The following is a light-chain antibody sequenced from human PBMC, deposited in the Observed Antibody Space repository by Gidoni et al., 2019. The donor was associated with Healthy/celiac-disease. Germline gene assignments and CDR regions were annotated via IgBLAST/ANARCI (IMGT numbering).Light chain of an antibody. CDR3: SSYTSSSTPPWRV. Sequence: QSALTQPASVSGSPGQSITISCTGTSSDVGGYNYVSWYQQHPGKAPKLMIYDVSNRPSGVSNRFSGSKSGNTASLTISGLQAEDEADYYCSSYTSSSTPPWRVFGGGTKLTVL. CDR1: SSDVGGYNY. V-gene: IGLV2-14*01. CDR2: DVS. J-gene: IGLJ3*02.